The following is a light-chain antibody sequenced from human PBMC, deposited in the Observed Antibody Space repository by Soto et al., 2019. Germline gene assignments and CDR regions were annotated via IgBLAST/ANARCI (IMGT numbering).Light chain of an antibody. Sequence: AIRMTQSPSSFPASTGDRVTITCRASQGISSYLAWYQQKPGKAPKLLIYAASTLQSGVPSRFSGSGSGTDSTLTISCLQSEDFATYYCQQYYSYPQLTFGGGTKVDNK. CDR2: AAS. J-gene: IGKJ4*01. CDR3: QQYYSYPQLT. CDR1: QGISSY. V-gene: IGKV1-8*01.